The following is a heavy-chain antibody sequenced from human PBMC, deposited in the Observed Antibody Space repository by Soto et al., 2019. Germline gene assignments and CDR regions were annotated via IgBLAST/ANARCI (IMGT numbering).Heavy chain of an antibody. V-gene: IGHV1-46*01. D-gene: IGHD2-8*01. CDR1: GYTFTSYC. CDR3: ARSTNSWFDP. Sequence: ASVKVPCKASGYTFTSYCMHWVRQAPGQGLEWMGIINPSGGSTSYAQKFQGRVTMTRDTSTSTVYMELSSLRSEDTAVYYCARSTNSWFDPWGQGTLVTVSS. CDR2: INPSGGST. J-gene: IGHJ5*02.